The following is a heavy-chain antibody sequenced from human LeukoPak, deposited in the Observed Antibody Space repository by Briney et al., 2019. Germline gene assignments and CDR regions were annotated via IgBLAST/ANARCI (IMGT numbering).Heavy chain of an antibody. CDR1: GASISSYY. J-gene: IGHJ6*03. V-gene: IGHV4-4*09. Sequence: PSETLSLSCTVSGASISSYYWNWIRQSPGKGLEWIGYIHVSGGTSYDPSLKSRVTISIDTSKNQFSLKLSSVTAADTAVYYCAKGTSTVVTPNYYYYYSMDVWGKGTTVNVSS. D-gene: IGHD4-23*01. CDR3: AKGTSTVVTPNYYYYYSMDV. CDR2: IHVSGGT.